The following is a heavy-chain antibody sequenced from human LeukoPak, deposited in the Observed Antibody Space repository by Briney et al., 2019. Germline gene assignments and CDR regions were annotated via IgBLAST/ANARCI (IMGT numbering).Heavy chain of an antibody. D-gene: IGHD4-11*01. Sequence: GESLRLSCVASGFTFSSHAMDWVRQAPGKGLEWVSAISGSGGNTYYADSVKGRFTISRDHSKTTLFLQMNSLRAEDTAVYYCAKDLHDYGNYVGWFDSWGQGTLVTVSS. CDR2: ISGSGGNT. CDR1: GFTFSSHA. CDR3: AKDLHDYGNYVGWFDS. V-gene: IGHV3-23*01. J-gene: IGHJ5*01.